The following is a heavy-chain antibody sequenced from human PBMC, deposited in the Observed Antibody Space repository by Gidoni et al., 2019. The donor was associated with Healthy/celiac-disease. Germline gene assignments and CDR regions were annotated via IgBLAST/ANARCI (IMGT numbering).Heavy chain of an antibody. Sequence: QVQLVESGGGVVQPGRSLRLSCAASGFPFSSYAMHWVRQAPGKGLEWVAVISYDGSNKYYADSVKGRFTISRDNSKNTLYLQMNSLRAEDTAVYYCARDLSDIVVVVAVHYYYYGMDVWGQGTTVTVSS. CDR3: ARDLSDIVVVVAVHYYYYGMDV. J-gene: IGHJ6*02. D-gene: IGHD2-15*01. V-gene: IGHV3-30-3*01. CDR2: ISYDGSNK. CDR1: GFPFSSYA.